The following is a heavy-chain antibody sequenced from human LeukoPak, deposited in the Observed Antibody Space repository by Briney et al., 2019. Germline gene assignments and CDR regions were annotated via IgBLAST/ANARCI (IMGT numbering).Heavy chain of an antibody. CDR2: ISSSGSTI. D-gene: IGHD3-10*02. CDR3: AELGITMIGGV. Sequence: GGSLRLSCAASGFTFSSYWMNWVRQAPGKGLEWVSYISSSGSTIYYADSVKGRFTISRDNAKNSLYLQMDSLRAEDTAVYYCAELGITMIGGVWGKGTTVTISS. CDR1: GFTFSSYW. V-gene: IGHV3-48*04. J-gene: IGHJ6*04.